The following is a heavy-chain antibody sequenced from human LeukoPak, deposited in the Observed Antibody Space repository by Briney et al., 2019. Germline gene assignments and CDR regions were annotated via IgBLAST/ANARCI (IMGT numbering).Heavy chain of an antibody. V-gene: IGHV4-34*01. J-gene: IGHJ5*02. D-gene: IGHD2-15*01. CDR2: INHSGST. CDR1: GGSFSGYY. CDR3: ARHSEDLYCSGGSCYRGDWFDP. Sequence: SETLSLTCAVYGGSFSGYYWSWIRQPPGKGLEWIGEINHSGSTNYNPSLKSRVTISVDTSKNQFSLKLSSVTAADTAVYYCARHSEDLYCSGGSCYRGDWFDPWGQGTLVTVSS.